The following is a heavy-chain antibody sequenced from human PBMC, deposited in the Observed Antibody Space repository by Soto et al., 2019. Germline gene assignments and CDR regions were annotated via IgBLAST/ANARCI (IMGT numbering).Heavy chain of an antibody. CDR2: ISRNSGSI. V-gene: IGHV3-9*01. Sequence: GVSLRLSCAASGFTFDDYAMHWVRQAPGKGLEWVSGISRNSGSIGYADSVKGRFTISRDNAKNSLYLQMNSLRAEDTALYYCAKGIYVFWSGYVPLGYYYMDVWGKGTTVTVSS. CDR1: GFTFDDYA. J-gene: IGHJ6*03. CDR3: AKGIYVFWSGYVPLGYYYMDV. D-gene: IGHD3-3*01.